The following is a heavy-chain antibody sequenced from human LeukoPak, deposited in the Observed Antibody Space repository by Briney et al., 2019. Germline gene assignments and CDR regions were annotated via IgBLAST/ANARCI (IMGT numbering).Heavy chain of an antibody. CDR1: GFTFSGSA. CDR3: LRAPAAY. CDR2: IRSKANSYAT. Sequence: PGGSLRLSCAASGFTFSGSAMHWVRQASGKGLEWVGRIRSKANSYATAYAASVKGRFTISRDDSKNTAYLQMNSLKTEDTAMYYCLRAPAAYWGQGTLVTVSS. D-gene: IGHD4-17*01. J-gene: IGHJ4*02. V-gene: IGHV3-73*01.